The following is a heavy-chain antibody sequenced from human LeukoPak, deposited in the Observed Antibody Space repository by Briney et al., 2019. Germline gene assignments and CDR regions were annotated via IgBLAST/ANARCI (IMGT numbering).Heavy chain of an antibody. V-gene: IGHV4-39*02. J-gene: IGHJ4*02. D-gene: IGHD3-16*02. CDR3: AREGYSRTSLDS. CDR2: IYYIGTT. Sequence: SATLSLTCSVSGGSISTSSYNWGWIRQPPGKGLEWIASIYYIGTTFSNPSLKSRVTISVDTPKNQFSLKLSSVTTADTAVYYCAREGYSRTSLDSWGQGTLVTVSS. CDR1: GGSISTSSYN.